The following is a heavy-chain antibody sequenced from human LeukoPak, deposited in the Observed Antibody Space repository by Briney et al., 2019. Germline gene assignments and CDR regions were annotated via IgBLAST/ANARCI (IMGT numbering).Heavy chain of an antibody. J-gene: IGHJ4*02. Sequence: SETLSLTCAVYGGSFSGYYWSWIRQPPGKGLEWIGEINHSGSTNYNPSLKSRVTISVDTSKNQFSLKLSSVTAADTAVYYCAREEAAAGLDYWGQGTLVTVPS. CDR3: AREEAAAGLDY. CDR1: GGSFSGYY. CDR2: INHSGST. V-gene: IGHV4-34*01. D-gene: IGHD6-13*01.